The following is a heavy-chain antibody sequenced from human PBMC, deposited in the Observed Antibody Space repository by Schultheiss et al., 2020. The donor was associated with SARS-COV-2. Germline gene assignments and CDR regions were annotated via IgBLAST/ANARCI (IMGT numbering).Heavy chain of an antibody. Sequence: SGPTLVKPTQTLTLTCTFSGFSFSTSGVGVGWVRQPPGKALEWLALIYWNDDKRYSPSLKSRLTITKDTSKNQVVLTMTNMDPVDTATYYCARLQSSWDAFDIWGQGTMVTVSS. CDR1: GFSFSTSGVG. J-gene: IGHJ3*02. CDR2: IYWNDDK. CDR3: ARLQSSWDAFDI. D-gene: IGHD6-13*01. V-gene: IGHV2-5*01.